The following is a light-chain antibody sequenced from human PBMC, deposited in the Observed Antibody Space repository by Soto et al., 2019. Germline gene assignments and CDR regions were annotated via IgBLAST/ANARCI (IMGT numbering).Light chain of an antibody. CDR3: CSYAGSYTFVL. CDR2: DIT. V-gene: IGLV2-11*01. CDR1: SSDVGGSNY. Sequence: QSALTQPRSVSGSPGQSVTISCTGTSSDVGGSNYVSWYQQHPGKAPKLIIYDITKRPSGVPDRFSGSKSGNTASLTISGPQAEDEADYYCCSYAGSYTFVLFGGGTKLTVL. J-gene: IGLJ2*01.